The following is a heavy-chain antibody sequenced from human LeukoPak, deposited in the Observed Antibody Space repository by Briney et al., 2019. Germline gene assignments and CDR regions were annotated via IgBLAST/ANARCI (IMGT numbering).Heavy chain of an antibody. CDR2: IYSGGST. Sequence: GGSLRLSCAASGFTVSSNYMSWVRQAPGKGLEWVSVIYSGGSTYYADSVKGRFTISRDNSKNTLYLQMNSLRAEDTAVYYCGREVVVAAIYYGMDVWGKGNTVTVSS. J-gene: IGHJ6*01. CDR1: GFTVSSNY. CDR3: GREVVVAAIYYGMDV. D-gene: IGHD2-15*01. V-gene: IGHV3-53*01.